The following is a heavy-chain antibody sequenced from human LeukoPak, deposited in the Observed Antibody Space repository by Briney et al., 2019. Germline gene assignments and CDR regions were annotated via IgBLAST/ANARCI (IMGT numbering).Heavy chain of an antibody. Sequence: SETLSLTCTVSGVSISSGGYYWSWIRQHPGKGLEWIGYIYYSGSTYYNPSLKSRVTISVDTSKNQFSLKLSSVTAADTAVYYCARGPNSSSWYTSYYYYGMDVWGQGTTVTVSS. V-gene: IGHV4-31*03. D-gene: IGHD6-13*01. CDR2: IYYSGST. CDR3: ARGPNSSSWYTSYYYYGMDV. CDR1: GVSISSGGYY. J-gene: IGHJ6*02.